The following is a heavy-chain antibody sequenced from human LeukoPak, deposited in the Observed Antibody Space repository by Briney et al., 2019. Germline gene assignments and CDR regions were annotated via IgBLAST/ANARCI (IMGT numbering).Heavy chain of an antibody. CDR3: AKSQWVSLHFSFDF. J-gene: IGHJ4*01. CDR2: ISASGGGT. D-gene: IGHD5-24*01. Sequence: GGSLRLSCAASAFTFSNYGMGWVRQAPGKGLEWVSSISASGGGTYYAESVKGRFTISRDNSDNSVYLQMNSLRADDTAIYYCAKSQWVSLHFSFDFWGQGTLVTVS. CDR1: AFTFSNYG. V-gene: IGHV3-23*01.